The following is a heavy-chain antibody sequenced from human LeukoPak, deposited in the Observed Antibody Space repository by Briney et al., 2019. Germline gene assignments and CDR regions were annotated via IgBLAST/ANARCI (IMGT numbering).Heavy chain of an antibody. CDR1: GFTFSSYG. V-gene: IGHV3-30*03. D-gene: IGHD6-19*01. CDR3: ASSIAVAGSLDY. CDR2: ISYDGSDK. J-gene: IGHJ4*02. Sequence: GGSLRLSCAASGFTFSSYGMHWVRQAPGKGLEWVAVISYDGSDKYYADSVKGRFTISRDNSKNTLYLQMNSLRAEDTAVYYCASSIAVAGSLDYWGQGTLVTVSS.